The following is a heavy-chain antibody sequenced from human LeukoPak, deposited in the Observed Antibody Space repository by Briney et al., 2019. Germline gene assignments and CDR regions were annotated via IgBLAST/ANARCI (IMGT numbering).Heavy chain of an antibody. Sequence: GGSLRLSCAASGFTFSSYAMSWVRQAPGKGLEWVSVISGSGGSTSYADSVKGRFTISRDNSMNTLYLQMNSLRAEDTAVYYCASPTISRSLDYWGQGTLVTVSS. CDR2: ISGSGGST. CDR3: ASPTISRSLDY. D-gene: IGHD1-26*01. V-gene: IGHV3-23*01. CDR1: GFTFSSYA. J-gene: IGHJ4*02.